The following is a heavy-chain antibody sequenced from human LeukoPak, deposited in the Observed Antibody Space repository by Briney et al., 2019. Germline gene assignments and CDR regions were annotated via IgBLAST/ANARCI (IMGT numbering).Heavy chain of an antibody. CDR1: GGSLSTYY. CDR3: ARGNGYNSYYFDY. V-gene: IGHV4-59*01. CDR2: VYYSGST. J-gene: IGHJ4*02. D-gene: IGHD5-24*01. Sequence: SETLSLTCTVSGGSLSTYYGSWIRQPPGKGLEYIGYVYYSGSTNYNPSLKSRVTMSVDTSNNQFSLKLNSVTAADTAVYYCARGNGYNSYYFDYWGQGTLVTVSS.